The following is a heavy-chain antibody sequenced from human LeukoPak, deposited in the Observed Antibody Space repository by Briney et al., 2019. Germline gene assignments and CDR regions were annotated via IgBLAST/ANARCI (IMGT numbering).Heavy chain of an antibody. CDR3: ARVYYDFWSGYYTWFDP. J-gene: IGHJ5*02. D-gene: IGHD3-3*01. CDR1: GYTLTSYG. Sequence: ASVKVSCKASGYTLTSYGISWVRQAPGQGLEWMGWISAYNGNTNYAQKLQGRVTMTTDTSTSTAYMELRSLRSDDTAVYYCARVYYDFWSGYYTWFDPWGQGTLVTLSS. CDR2: ISAYNGNT. V-gene: IGHV1-18*01.